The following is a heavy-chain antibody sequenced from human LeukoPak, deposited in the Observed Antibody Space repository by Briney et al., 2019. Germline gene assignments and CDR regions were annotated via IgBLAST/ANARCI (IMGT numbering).Heavy chain of an antibody. Sequence: PSETLSLTCTVSGGSISISNYYWGWIRQPPGKGLEWIGSMSYSGRTYYNPSLKTRVTVSLDTSKNQFSLNLISVTAADTAVYYCARSPQGTATTASWLDPWGQGTLVTVSS. D-gene: IGHD4-17*01. CDR1: GGSISISNYY. CDR3: ARSPQGTATTASWLDP. V-gene: IGHV4-39*07. J-gene: IGHJ5*02. CDR2: MSYSGRT.